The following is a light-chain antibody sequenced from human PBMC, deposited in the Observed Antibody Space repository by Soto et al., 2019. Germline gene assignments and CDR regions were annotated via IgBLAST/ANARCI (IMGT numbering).Light chain of an antibody. Sequence: DIQMTQSPSSLSASVGDRVTITCRASQSISSYLNWYQQKPGKAPKFLIYAASSLQSGVPSRFADSASGTDFTLTSSSLQPDDFGTYYCQQSYSTLFTFGPGTKVDIK. V-gene: IGKV1-39*01. J-gene: IGKJ3*01. CDR2: AAS. CDR3: QQSYSTLFT. CDR1: QSISSY.